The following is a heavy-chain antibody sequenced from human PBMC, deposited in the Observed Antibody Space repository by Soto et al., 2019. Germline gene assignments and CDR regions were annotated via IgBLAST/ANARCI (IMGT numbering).Heavy chain of an antibody. CDR2: ISSSSSTI. CDR3: AKEYGSTWIDH. J-gene: IGHJ4*02. CDR1: GFTFSSYS. V-gene: IGHV3-48*01. Sequence: SLRLSCAASGFTFSSYSMNWVRQAPGKGLEWVSYISSSSSTIYYADSVKGRFTISRDNSRNTLFLQLNSLRAEDTAVYYCAKEYGSTWIDHWGQGTLVTVSS. D-gene: IGHD6-13*01.